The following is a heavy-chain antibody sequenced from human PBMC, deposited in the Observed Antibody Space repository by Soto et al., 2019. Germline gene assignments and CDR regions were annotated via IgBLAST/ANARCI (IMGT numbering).Heavy chain of an antibody. V-gene: IGHV1-18*01. CDR1: GYTFDTYG. D-gene: IGHD3-16*01. CDR3: ARGRTWGARDFDY. CDR2: ISAYNGHT. J-gene: IGHJ4*02. Sequence: QVQLVQSGSEVKRPGASVMVSCKASGYTFDTYGISWVRQAPGQGLEWMGWISAYNGHTDYAQRFQGRVTMTTDTSTNTVSLELRGLRSDDTAVYYCARGRTWGARDFDYWGQGTLVTVSS.